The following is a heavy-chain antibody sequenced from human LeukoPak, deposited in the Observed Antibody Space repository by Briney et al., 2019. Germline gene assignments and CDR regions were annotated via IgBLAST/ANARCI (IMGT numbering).Heavy chain of an antibody. CDR2: IPHSGST. CDR3: ARSRVWSDYWGYFDY. CDR1: GGSFSGYY. D-gene: IGHD3-3*01. V-gene: IGHV4-34*01. Sequence: SETLSLTCAVYGGSFSGYYWSWIRQPPGKGLEWIGGIPHSGSTNYNPSLKSRVTISVDTSKTQISLKLRAVTAADTAVYYCARSRVWSDYWGYFDYWGQGTLVTVSS. J-gene: IGHJ4*02.